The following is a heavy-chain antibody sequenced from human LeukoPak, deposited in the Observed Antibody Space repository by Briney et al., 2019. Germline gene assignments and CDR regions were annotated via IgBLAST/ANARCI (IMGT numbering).Heavy chain of an antibody. J-gene: IGHJ4*02. CDR3: ASRPGDFIESSVYYNF. Sequence: GGSLRLSCAASGFSFSTDTVNWVRQAPGKGLEWVASISSSSTYIYYTNSVKGRFAISRDNARNSVHLQMTSLRTEDTAVYYCASRPGDFIESSVYYNFWGQGTLVTVSS. CDR1: GFSFSTDT. D-gene: IGHD3-22*01. V-gene: IGHV3-21*01. CDR2: ISSSSTYI.